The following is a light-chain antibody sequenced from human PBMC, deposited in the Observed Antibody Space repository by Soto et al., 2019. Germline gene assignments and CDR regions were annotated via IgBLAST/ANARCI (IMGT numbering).Light chain of an antibody. CDR2: GAS. CDR3: QQYGSSLIT. J-gene: IGKJ5*01. CDR1: QSVSSSY. Sequence: EIVLTQSPGTLSLSPGEXAXXSXRXSQSVSSSYLAWYQQKPGQAPRLLIYGASSRATGIPDRFSGSGSGTDFTLTISRLEPEDFAVYYCQQYGSSLITFGQGTRLEI. V-gene: IGKV3-20*01.